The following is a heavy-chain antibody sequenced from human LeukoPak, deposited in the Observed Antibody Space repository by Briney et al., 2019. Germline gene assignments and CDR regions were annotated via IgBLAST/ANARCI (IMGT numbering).Heavy chain of an antibody. CDR1: GLTFSTDA. D-gene: IGHD3/OR15-3a*01. V-gene: IGHV3-23*01. CDR3: ARDWYDY. Sequence: RGSLTLSCAASGLTFSTDAMIFGRQAPGKGLEWVSVIGGSVSYTYYADSVKGRFTISRDNSTDTLYRQRNSLSPEDTAVYYCARDWYDYSGQGTKVTASS. CDR2: IGGSVSYT. J-gene: IGHJ4*02.